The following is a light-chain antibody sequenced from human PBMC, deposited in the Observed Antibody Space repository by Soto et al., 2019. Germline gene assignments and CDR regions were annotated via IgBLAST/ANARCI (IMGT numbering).Light chain of an antibody. J-gene: IGKJ4*01. CDR3: KQYNSYSLT. Sequence: DIQLTQSPSTLSASVGDSVPITCRASQSISSWLAWYQQTPGKAPKLLIYDASSLESGFPSRFSGSGSGTEFTLTISSLQPDDFATYYCKQYNSYSLTFGGGTKVEIK. CDR1: QSISSW. V-gene: IGKV1-5*01. CDR2: DAS.